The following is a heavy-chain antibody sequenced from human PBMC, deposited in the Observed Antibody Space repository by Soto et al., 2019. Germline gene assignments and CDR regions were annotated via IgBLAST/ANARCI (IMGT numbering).Heavy chain of an antibody. D-gene: IGHD6-19*01. J-gene: IGHJ4*02. CDR3: ARDITSGWYFLVDY. V-gene: IGHV4-39*02. CDR2: IYYSGST. Sequence: LSLTCTVSGGSISSSSYYWGWIRQPPGKGLEWIGSIYYSGSTYYNPSLKSRVTISVDTSKNQFSLKLSSVTAADTAVYYCARDITSGWYFLVDYWGQGTLVTVSS. CDR1: GGSISSSSYY.